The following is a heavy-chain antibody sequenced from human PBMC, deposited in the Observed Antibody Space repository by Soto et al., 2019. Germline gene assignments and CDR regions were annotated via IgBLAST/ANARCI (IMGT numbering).Heavy chain of an antibody. D-gene: IGHD3-22*01. V-gene: IGHV1-69*01. J-gene: IGHJ6*02. Sequence: QVQLVQSGAEVKKPGSSVKVSCKASGGTFRSYSISWVRQAPGQGLEWMGGTIPIFDITNYAQKFQGRVTITADESTSTAYMELSSLGSDDTAVYYCARPDEGGYSSNHHYYYALDVWGQGTTVTV. CDR3: ARPDEGGYSSNHHYYYALDV. CDR2: TIPIFDIT. CDR1: GGTFRSYS.